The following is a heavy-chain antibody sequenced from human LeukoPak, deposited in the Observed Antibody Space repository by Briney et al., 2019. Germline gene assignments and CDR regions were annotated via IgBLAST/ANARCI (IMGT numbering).Heavy chain of an antibody. D-gene: IGHD7-27*01. CDR1: GGSFSGYY. Sequence: SEPLSLTCAVYGGSFSGYYWSWIRQPPGKGLEWIGEINHSGSTNYNPSLKSRVTISVDTSKNQFSLKLSSVTAADTAVYYCARVGIGYYFDYWGQGTLVTVSS. J-gene: IGHJ4*02. V-gene: IGHV4-34*01. CDR3: ARVGIGYYFDY. CDR2: INHSGST.